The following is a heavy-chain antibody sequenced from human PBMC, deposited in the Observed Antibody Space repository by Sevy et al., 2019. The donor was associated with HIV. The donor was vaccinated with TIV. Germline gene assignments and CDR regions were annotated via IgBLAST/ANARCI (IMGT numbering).Heavy chain of an antibody. D-gene: IGHD3-16*01. CDR1: GYTFTGYY. CDR2: VNPDRGGK. Sequence: ASVKVSCRASGYTFTGYYIHSVRQAPGHGLEWMGWVNPDRGGKNSAQKFQGRVAMTSDTSTNTAYMELSRLRIDDTAVYFCASSDNYDYNWGNFGFDYWGQGTLVTVSS. J-gene: IGHJ4*02. CDR3: ASSDNYDYNWGNFGFDY. V-gene: IGHV1-2*02.